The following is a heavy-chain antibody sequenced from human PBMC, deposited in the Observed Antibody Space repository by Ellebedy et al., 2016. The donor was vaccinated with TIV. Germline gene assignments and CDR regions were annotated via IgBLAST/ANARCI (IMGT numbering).Heavy chain of an antibody. CDR1: GFTFSSYS. Sequence: GGSLRLXCAASGFTFSSYSMNWVRQAPGKGLEWVSYISSSSSTIYYADSVKGRFTISRDNSKNTLYLQMNSLRAEDTAVYYCANTVTILGYWGQGTLVTVSS. CDR2: ISSSSSTI. V-gene: IGHV3-48*01. CDR3: ANTVTILGY. J-gene: IGHJ4*02. D-gene: IGHD7-27*01.